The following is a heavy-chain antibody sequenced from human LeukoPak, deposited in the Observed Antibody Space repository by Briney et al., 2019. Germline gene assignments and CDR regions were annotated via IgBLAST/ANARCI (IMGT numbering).Heavy chain of an antibody. CDR1: GFTVSSNY. Sequence: PGGSLRLSCAASGFTVSSNYMDWVRQAPGKGLEWVGRTRNKANSYTTEYAASVKGRFTISRDDSKNSLYLQMNSLRAEDTAVYYCAKDLFSSLFASSGNWGQGTLVTVSS. CDR2: TRNKANSYTT. V-gene: IGHV3-72*01. D-gene: IGHD6-19*01. J-gene: IGHJ4*02. CDR3: AKDLFSSLFASSGN.